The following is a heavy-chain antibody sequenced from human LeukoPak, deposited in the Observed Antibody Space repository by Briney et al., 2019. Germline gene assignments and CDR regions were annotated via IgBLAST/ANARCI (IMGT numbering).Heavy chain of an antibody. Sequence: PGGSLRLSCAASGFTFSSHWMHWVRQAPGKGLVWVSAITGSGGNTYYADSVKGRFTISRDNSKNTLFLHMNSLRAEDTAVYYCVKRAVPASIDWGQGTLVTVSS. CDR3: VKRAVPASID. D-gene: IGHD2-2*02. V-gene: IGHV3-23*01. CDR2: ITGSGGNT. CDR1: GFTFSSHW. J-gene: IGHJ4*02.